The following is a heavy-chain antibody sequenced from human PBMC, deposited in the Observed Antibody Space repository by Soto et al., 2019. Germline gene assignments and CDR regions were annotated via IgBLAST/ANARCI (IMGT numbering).Heavy chain of an antibody. Sequence: SETLSLTCTVSGGSISSGDYYWSWIRQPPGKGLEWIGYIYYSGGTYYNPPLKSRVTISVDTSKNQFSLRLSSLTAADTAVYYCARSMHYSDGSNYSPFDYWGQGTLVTVSS. J-gene: IGHJ4*02. D-gene: IGHD3-22*01. CDR2: IYYSGGT. CDR1: GGSISSGDYY. CDR3: ARSMHYSDGSNYSPFDY. V-gene: IGHV4-30-4*01.